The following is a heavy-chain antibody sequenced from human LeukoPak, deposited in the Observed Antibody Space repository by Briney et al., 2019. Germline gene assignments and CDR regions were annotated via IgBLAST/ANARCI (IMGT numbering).Heavy chain of an antibody. CDR2: IHPSGIT. J-gene: IGHJ6*04. Sequence: SSETLSLTCTVSGASINKDYWAWIRQPAGKGLEWIGRIHPSGITHQNPSLRGRATMSIDASKNQFSLNLSSVTAADTAVYYCVRDEYRDVRGKGTTVTVSS. CDR3: VRDEYRDV. D-gene: IGHD2/OR15-2a*01. CDR1: GASINKDY. V-gene: IGHV4-4*07.